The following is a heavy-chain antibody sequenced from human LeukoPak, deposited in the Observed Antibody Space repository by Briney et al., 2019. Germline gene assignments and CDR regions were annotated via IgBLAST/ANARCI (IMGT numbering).Heavy chain of an antibody. CDR3: AREGWRYCSGGSCYSQYFQH. CDR1: GGSISSYY. V-gene: IGHV4-59*01. J-gene: IGHJ1*01. Sequence: SETLSLTCTVSGGSISSYYWSWIRQPPGKGLEWIGYIYYSGRTNYNPSLKSRVTISVDTSKNQFSLKLSSVTAADTAVYYCAREGWRYCSGGSCYSQYFQHWGQGTLVTVSS. CDR2: IYYSGRT. D-gene: IGHD2-15*01.